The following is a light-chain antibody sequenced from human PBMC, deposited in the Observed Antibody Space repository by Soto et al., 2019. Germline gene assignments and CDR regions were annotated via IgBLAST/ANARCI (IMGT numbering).Light chain of an antibody. CDR3: QQRSNWIT. CDR1: QSVSSY. CDR2: DAS. V-gene: IGKV3-11*01. Sequence: EIVLTQSPATLSLSPGERATLSCRASQSVSSYLAWYQQKPGQAPRLLIYDASNRATGIPARFSGSGSGTDFTLTSSSLDPEDFAVYYCQQRSNWITFGQGTRLEIK. J-gene: IGKJ5*01.